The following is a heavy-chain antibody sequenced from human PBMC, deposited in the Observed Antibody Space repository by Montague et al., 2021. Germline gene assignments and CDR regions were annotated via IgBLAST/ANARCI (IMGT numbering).Heavy chain of an antibody. D-gene: IGHD5-12*01. CDR2: INTSGSTI. CDR1: GFTFSDYY. Sequence: SLRLSCAASGFTFSDYYMSWIRQAPGKGLEWVSYINTSGSTIYYADSVKGRFTISRDNAKNSLYLQVNSLRAEDTAVYYCARDVSGYDLGLPKFDYWGQGTLVTVSS. CDR3: ARDVSGYDLGLPKFDY. J-gene: IGHJ4*02. V-gene: IGHV3-11*04.